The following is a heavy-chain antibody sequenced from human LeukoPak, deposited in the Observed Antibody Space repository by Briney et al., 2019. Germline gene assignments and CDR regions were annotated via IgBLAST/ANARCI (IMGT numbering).Heavy chain of an antibody. V-gene: IGHV4-34*01. J-gene: IGHJ6*02. CDR1: GGSFSGYY. CDR3: ARIIYGMDV. CDR2: INHSRST. Sequence: PSETLSLTCAVYGGSFSGYYWSWIRQPPGKGLEWIGEINHSRSTNCNPSLKSRVTISVDTSKNQFSLKLSSVTAADTAVYYCARIIYGMDVWGQGTTVTVSS.